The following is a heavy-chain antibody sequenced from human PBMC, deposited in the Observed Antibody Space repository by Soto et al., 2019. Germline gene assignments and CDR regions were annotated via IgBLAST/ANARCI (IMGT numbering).Heavy chain of an antibody. D-gene: IGHD3-3*01. V-gene: IGHV1-2*04. J-gene: IGHJ6*02. CDR3: ARGQDYDFWSGYPPSTYGMDV. Sequence: ASVKVSCKASGYTFTGYYMHWVRQAPGQGLEWMGWINPNSSGTNYAQKFQGWVTMTRDTSISTAYMELSRLRSDDTAVYYCARGQDYDFWSGYPPSTYGMDVWGQGTTVTVSS. CDR2: INPNSSGT. CDR1: GYTFTGYY.